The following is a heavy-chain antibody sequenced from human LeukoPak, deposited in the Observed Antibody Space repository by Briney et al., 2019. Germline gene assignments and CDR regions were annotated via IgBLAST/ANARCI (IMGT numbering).Heavy chain of an antibody. CDR3: ARGRQWFGESRPDY. D-gene: IGHD3-10*01. Sequence: GGSLRLSCAASGFTFSSYWMSWVRQAPGKGLEWVAVISYDGSNKYYADSVKGRFTISRDNSKNTLYLQMNSLRAEDTAVYYCARGRQWFGESRPDYWGQGTLVTVSS. CDR1: GFTFSSYW. J-gene: IGHJ4*02. V-gene: IGHV3-30*03. CDR2: ISYDGSNK.